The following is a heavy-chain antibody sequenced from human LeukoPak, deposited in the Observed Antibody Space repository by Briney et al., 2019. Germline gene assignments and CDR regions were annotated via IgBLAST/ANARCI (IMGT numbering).Heavy chain of an antibody. V-gene: IGHV3-21*01. CDR3: ARDTEATMVRGVTIWFDP. CDR2: ISSSSSYI. CDR1: GFTFSSYS. D-gene: IGHD3-10*01. J-gene: IGHJ5*02. Sequence: GGSLRLSCAASGFTFSSYSMNWVRQAPGKGLEWVSSISSSSSYIYYADSVKGRFTISRDNAKNSLYLQMNSLRAEDTAVYYCARDTEATMVRGVTIWFDPWGQGTLVTVSS.